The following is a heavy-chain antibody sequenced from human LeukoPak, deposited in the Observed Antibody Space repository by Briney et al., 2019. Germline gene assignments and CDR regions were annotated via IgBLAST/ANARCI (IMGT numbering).Heavy chain of an antibody. J-gene: IGHJ4*02. CDR1: GYSFTSYW. CDR3: ARHWDAYCGGDCSSWFDY. V-gene: IGHV5-51*01. CDR2: IYPGDSDT. D-gene: IGHD2-21*02. Sequence: KSGESLKISCKGSGYSFTSYWIGWVRQMPGKGLEWMGIIYPGDSDTRYSPVFQGQVTISADKSISTAYLQWSSLKASDTAMYYCARHWDAYCGGDCSSWFDYWGQGTLVTVSS.